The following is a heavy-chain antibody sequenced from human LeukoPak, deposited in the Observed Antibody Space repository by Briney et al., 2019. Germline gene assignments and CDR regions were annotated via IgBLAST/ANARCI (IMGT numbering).Heavy chain of an antibody. Sequence: GGSLRLSCAASGFTFSSYAMSWVRQAPGKGLEWVSTISGSGGSIYYADSVKGRFTISRDYSKNTLYLEMNSLRAEDTAVYYCARDDIVAGLHWGQGTLVTVSS. CDR3: ARDDIVAGLH. J-gene: IGHJ4*02. V-gene: IGHV3-23*01. CDR2: ISGSGGSI. CDR1: GFTFSSYA. D-gene: IGHD6-13*01.